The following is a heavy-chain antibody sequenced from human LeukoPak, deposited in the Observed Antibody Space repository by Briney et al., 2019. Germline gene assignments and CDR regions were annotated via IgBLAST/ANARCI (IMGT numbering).Heavy chain of an antibody. J-gene: IGHJ6*02. Sequence: PGGSLRLSCAASGFTFSDLYMSWIRQAPGKGLEWVSYIDMSGRTIYYADSVKGRFTISRVNARNSLYLQMSSLRAEDTAVYYCARGHYGLDVWGQGTTVTVSS. V-gene: IGHV3-11*01. CDR1: GFTFSDLY. CDR3: ARGHYGLDV. CDR2: IDMSGRTI.